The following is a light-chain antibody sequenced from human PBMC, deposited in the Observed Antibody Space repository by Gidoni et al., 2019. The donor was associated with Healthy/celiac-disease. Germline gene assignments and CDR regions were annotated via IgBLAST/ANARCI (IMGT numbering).Light chain of an antibody. CDR2: SNN. J-gene: IGLJ2*01. V-gene: IGLV1-44*01. Sequence: QSVLTQPPSASGTPGQRVTISCSGSSSNIGSNTVNWYQQLPGTAPKLLIYSNNQRPPGVPDRFSGSKSGTSASLAISGLQSEDEADYYCAAWDDSLNGHVVFGGGTKLTVL. CDR1: SSNIGSNT. CDR3: AAWDDSLNGHVV.